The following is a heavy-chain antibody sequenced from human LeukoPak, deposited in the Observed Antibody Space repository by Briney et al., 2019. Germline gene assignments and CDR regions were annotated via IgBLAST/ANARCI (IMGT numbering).Heavy chain of an antibody. D-gene: IGHD3-22*01. CDR1: GFSLSTSGMC. CDR2: IDWDDDK. Sequence: ESGPALVKPTQTLTLTCTFSGFSLSTSGMCVSWIRQPPGKALEWLARIDWDDDKYYSTSLKTRLTISKDTSKNQVVLTMTNMDPVDTATYYCARILSDSSVYCFDYWGQGTLVTVSS. V-gene: IGHV2-70*11. J-gene: IGHJ4*02. CDR3: ARILSDSSVYCFDY.